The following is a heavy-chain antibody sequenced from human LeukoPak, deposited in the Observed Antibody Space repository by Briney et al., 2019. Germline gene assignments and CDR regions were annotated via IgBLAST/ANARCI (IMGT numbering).Heavy chain of an antibody. V-gene: IGHV3-9*01. D-gene: IGHD3-3*01. Sequence: PGRSLRLSCAASGFTFDDYAMHWVRQAPGKGLEWVSGISWNSGSIGYADSVKGRFTISRDNAKNSLYLQMNSLRAEDTAVYHCVRGYYIAGYWGQGIMVTVSS. CDR3: VRGYYIAGY. CDR1: GFTFDDYA. CDR2: ISWNSGSI. J-gene: IGHJ4*02.